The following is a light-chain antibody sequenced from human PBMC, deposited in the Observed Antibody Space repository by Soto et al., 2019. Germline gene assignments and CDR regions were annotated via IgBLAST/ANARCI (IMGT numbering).Light chain of an antibody. CDR1: QSVSGY. CDR2: DIS. Sequence: EIVLTQSPGTLSLSPGERATLSCRASQSVSGYLAWYQQKPGQAPRLLIYDISKRATGIPARFSGSGSATVFPPTTSTLEPKVFEVYYCKHRSSGPTTFAQGPRLEIK. CDR3: KHRSSGPTT. J-gene: IGKJ5*01. V-gene: IGKV3-11*01.